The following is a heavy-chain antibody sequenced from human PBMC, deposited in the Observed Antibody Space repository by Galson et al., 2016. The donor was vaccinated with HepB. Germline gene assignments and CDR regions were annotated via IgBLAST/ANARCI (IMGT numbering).Heavy chain of an antibody. CDR3: TRGWDP. CDR1: GYTFTSYD. J-gene: IGHJ5*02. CDR2: INPDSGDT. V-gene: IGHV1-8*01. Sequence: SVKVSCKASGYTFTSYDINWVRQASGQGLEWMGWINPDSGDTGYAQKFQGRVTMTTDTSINTAYMELGSLRSQDTALYYCTRGWDPWGQGTLVIVPS.